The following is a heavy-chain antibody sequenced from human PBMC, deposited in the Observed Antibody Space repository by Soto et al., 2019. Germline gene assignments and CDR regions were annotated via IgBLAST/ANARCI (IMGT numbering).Heavy chain of an antibody. D-gene: IGHD3-10*01. Sequence: EVQLVESGGGLVQPGGSLRLSCAASGFTFSSYWMHWVRQAPGKGLVWVSRINSDGSSTSYADSVKGRFTISRDNAKNTVCRKMSSPRAEDTAVSSRARELGYYYGSGCHYHDYWGQGTLVAASS. CDR2: INSDGSST. CDR3: ARELGYYYGSGCHYHDY. CDR1: GFTFSSYW. J-gene: IGHJ4*02. V-gene: IGHV3-74*01.